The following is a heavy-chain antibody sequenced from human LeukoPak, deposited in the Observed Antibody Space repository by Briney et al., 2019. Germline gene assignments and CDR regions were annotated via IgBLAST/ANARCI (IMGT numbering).Heavy chain of an antibody. Sequence: SETLSLTCTVSGGSISSGGYSWSWIRQHPGKGLEWIGYIYYSGSTYYNPSLKSRVTISVDTSKNQFSLKLSSVTAADTAVYYCARECARITIFGVVPTRGAFDIWGQGTMVTVSS. V-gene: IGHV4-31*03. CDR1: GGSISSGGYS. CDR3: ARECARITIFGVVPTRGAFDI. J-gene: IGHJ3*02. CDR2: IYYSGST. D-gene: IGHD3-3*01.